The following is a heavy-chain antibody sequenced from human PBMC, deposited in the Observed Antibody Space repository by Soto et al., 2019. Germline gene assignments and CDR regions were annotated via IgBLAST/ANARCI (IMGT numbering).Heavy chain of an antibody. D-gene: IGHD2-2*01. Sequence: GVSLRLSCAASGFTFSSYWMSWVRQAPGKGLEWVANIKQDGSEKYYVDSVKGRFTISRDNAKNSLYLQMNSLRAEDTAVYCCARDWPVPDWYFDLWGRGTLVTVSS. CDR1: GFTFSSYW. CDR2: IKQDGSEK. CDR3: ARDWPVPDWYFDL. J-gene: IGHJ2*01. V-gene: IGHV3-7*01.